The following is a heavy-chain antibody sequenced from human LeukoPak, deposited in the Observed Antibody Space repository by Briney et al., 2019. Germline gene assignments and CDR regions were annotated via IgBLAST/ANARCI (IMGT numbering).Heavy chain of an antibody. V-gene: IGHV7-4-1*02. Sequence: ASVKVSCKASGYTFTSYSMNWVRQAPGQGLEYMGWINANTGNPTYAQGFTGRFVLSLDTSVSTAYLQISSLKAEDTAVYYCARDFPARDWFFDLWGRGTLVTVSS. CDR3: ARDFPARDWFFDL. J-gene: IGHJ2*01. CDR2: INANTGNP. CDR1: GYTFTSYS.